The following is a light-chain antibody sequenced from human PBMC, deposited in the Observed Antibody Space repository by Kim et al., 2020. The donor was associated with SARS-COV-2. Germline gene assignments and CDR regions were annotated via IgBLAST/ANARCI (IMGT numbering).Light chain of an antibody. Sequence: EIVLTQSPGTLSLSPGERATLSCRASRSVSSNYFAWFQQKPGQAPSLLIYAASSRATGIPYRFSGSGSGTDFTLTISRLEPEDFAVYYCQQYYSSPYTFGQGTKLEL. CDR3: QQYYSSPYT. V-gene: IGKV3-20*01. CDR1: RSVSSNY. J-gene: IGKJ2*01. CDR2: AAS.